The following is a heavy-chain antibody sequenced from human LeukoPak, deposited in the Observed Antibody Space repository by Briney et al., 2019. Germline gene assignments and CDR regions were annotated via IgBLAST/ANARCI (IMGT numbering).Heavy chain of an antibody. D-gene: IGHD3-22*01. J-gene: IGHJ5*02. V-gene: IGHV1-69*05. CDR2: IIPIFGTA. CDR3: AREDYYDSGSFDP. Sequence: ASVKVSCKASGGTFISYAISWVRQAPGQGLEWMGGIIPIFGTANCAQKFQGRVTMTRDTSISTAYMELSSLRSEDTAVYYCAREDYYDSGSFDPWGQGTLVTVSS. CDR1: GGTFISYA.